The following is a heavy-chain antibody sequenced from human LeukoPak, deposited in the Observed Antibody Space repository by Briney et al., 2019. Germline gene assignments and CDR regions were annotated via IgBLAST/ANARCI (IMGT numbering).Heavy chain of an antibody. CDR1: GGSISSYY. V-gene: IGHV4-59*01. Sequence: SETLSLTCTVSGGSISSYYWSWIRQPPGKGLEWIGYIYYSGSTNYNPSLKSRVTISVATSKNQFSLKLSSVTAADTAVYYCARGASGYCSSTSCLDFDYWGQGTLVTVSS. CDR2: IYYSGST. D-gene: IGHD2-2*01. CDR3: ARGASGYCSSTSCLDFDY. J-gene: IGHJ4*02.